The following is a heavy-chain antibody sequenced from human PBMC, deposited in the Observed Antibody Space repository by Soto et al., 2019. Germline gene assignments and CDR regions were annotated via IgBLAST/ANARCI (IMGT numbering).Heavy chain of an antibody. J-gene: IGHJ3*02. CDR3: ARGRGQLATAGGAFEI. V-gene: IGHV1-69*01. D-gene: IGHD6-6*01. Sequence: QVQLVQSGAEVKKPGSSVKVSCKASGGTFSSYAISWVRQAPGQGLEWMGGIIPIFATANYAQKFQGRVTITADESTSTANRALSSWRPEDPPVLYCARGRGQLATAGGAFEIWGKGKRATAPS. CDR2: IIPIFATA. CDR1: GGTFSSYA.